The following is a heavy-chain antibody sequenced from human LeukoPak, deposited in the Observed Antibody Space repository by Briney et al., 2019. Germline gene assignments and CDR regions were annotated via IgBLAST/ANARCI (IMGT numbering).Heavy chain of an antibody. D-gene: IGHD2-15*01. V-gene: IGHV4-31*03. CDR3: ARSKKGYSGWFDP. CDR1: GGSISSGGYY. CDR2: IYYSGST. Sequence: SETLSLTCTVSGGSISSGGYYWSWIRQHPGKGLEWIGYIYYSGSTYYNPSLKSRVTISVDTSKNQFSLKLSSVTAADTAVYYCARSKKGYSGWFDPWGQGTLVTVSS. J-gene: IGHJ5*02.